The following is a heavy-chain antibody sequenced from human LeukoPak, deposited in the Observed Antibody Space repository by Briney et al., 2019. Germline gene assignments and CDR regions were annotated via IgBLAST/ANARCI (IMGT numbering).Heavy chain of an antibody. CDR1: GGSFSAYY. J-gene: IGHJ4*02. Sequence: SETLSLTRAVYGGSFSAYYWSWIRQPPGKGLEWIGEINHSGSTNYNPSLKSRVTISVDTSKNQFSLKLSSVTAADTAVYYCARDGRFPPEVLPRYFDYWGQGTLVTVSS. V-gene: IGHV4-34*01. CDR3: ARDGRFPPEVLPRYFDY. D-gene: IGHD1-26*01. CDR2: INHSGST.